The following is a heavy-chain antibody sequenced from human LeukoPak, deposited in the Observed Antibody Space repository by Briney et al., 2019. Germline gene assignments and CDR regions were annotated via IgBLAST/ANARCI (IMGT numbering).Heavy chain of an antibody. V-gene: IGHV4-59*01. CDR3: AGSHRDFWSGYYLDY. D-gene: IGHD3-3*01. Sequence: PSETLSLTCTVSGGSISSYYWSWIRQPPGKGLEWIGYIYYSGSTNYNPSLKSRVTISVDTSKNQFSLKLSSVTAADTAVYYCAGSHRDFWSGYYLDYWGQGTLVTVSS. CDR2: IYYSGST. J-gene: IGHJ4*02. CDR1: GGSISSYY.